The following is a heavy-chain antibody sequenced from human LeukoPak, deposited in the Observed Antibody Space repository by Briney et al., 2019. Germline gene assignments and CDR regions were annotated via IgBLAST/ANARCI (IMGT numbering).Heavy chain of an antibody. Sequence: KTGESLKIYCKSSGYSFTSYWIGWVRQMPGKGLEWMGIIYPGDSDTRYSPSFQGQVTISADKSISTAYLQWSSLKASDTAMYYCARTSRIKYDDAFDIWGQGTMVTVSS. D-gene: IGHD1-1*01. CDR1: GYSFTSYW. CDR3: ARTSRIKYDDAFDI. V-gene: IGHV5-51*01. J-gene: IGHJ3*02. CDR2: IYPGDSDT.